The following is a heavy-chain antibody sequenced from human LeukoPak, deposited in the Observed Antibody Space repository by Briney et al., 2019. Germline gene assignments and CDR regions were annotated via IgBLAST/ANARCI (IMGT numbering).Heavy chain of an antibody. CDR2: ISSSGSTI. CDR1: RFTFSSYE. J-gene: IGHJ4*02. D-gene: IGHD5-12*01. V-gene: IGHV3-48*03. Sequence: PGGSLRPSCAASRFTFSSYEMDWVRQAPGKGLEWLSYISSSGSTIYYADSLKGRFTISRDNAKNSLYLQMNSLRAEDTAVYYCARERGGYSGYAALDYWGQGTLVTVSS. CDR3: ARERGGYSGYAALDY.